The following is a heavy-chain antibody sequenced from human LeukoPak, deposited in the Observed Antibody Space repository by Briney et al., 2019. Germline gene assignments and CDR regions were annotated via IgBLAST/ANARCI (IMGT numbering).Heavy chain of an antibody. J-gene: IGHJ4*02. D-gene: IGHD3-16*01. V-gene: IGHV3-23*01. CDR3: ANRLGYYFHN. CDR2: FSGTTGGT. Sequence: GGSLRLSCAASEFPFSSYAMSWVRQAPGKGLEWVSTFSGTTGGTYYADSVKGRFTISRDNSKNTLYLQMNRLRAEDTAVYYCANRLGYYFHNWGQGTLITVSS. CDR1: EFPFSSYA.